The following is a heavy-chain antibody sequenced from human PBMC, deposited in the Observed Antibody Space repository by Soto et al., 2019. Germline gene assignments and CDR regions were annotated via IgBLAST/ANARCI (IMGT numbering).Heavy chain of an antibody. V-gene: IGHV4-34*01. D-gene: IGHD3-3*01. CDR3: ARGRWTYDFWSGYNYGMDV. Sequence: SETLSLTCAVYGGSFSGYYWSWIRQPPGKGLEWIGEINHSGSTNYNPSLKSRVTISVDTSKNQFSLKLSSVTAADTAVYYCARGRWTYDFWSGYNYGMDVWVKGPRSPSPQ. J-gene: IGHJ6*01. CDR2: INHSGST. CDR1: GGSFSGYY.